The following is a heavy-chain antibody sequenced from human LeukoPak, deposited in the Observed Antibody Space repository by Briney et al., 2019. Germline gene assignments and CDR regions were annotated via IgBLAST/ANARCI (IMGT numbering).Heavy chain of an antibody. D-gene: IGHD6-13*01. CDR2: INPKTGST. CDR1: GYTFTGYY. V-gene: IGHV1-2*02. CDR3: ARGGTSSWYGWFDS. J-gene: IGHJ5*01. Sequence: ASVKVSCKASGYTFTGYYMHWVRQAPGQGLEWMGWINPKTGSTNYVEKFEGTVTMTRDTSINTTYMEVSRLTSDDTAMYFCARGGTSSWYGWFDSWGQGTLVTVSS.